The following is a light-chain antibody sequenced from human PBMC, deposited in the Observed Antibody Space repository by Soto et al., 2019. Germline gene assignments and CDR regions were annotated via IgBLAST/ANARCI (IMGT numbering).Light chain of an antibody. Sequence: EVVLTQSPGTLTLSPGERATLSCRASESASSSFLTWYQQKPGQAPKLLIYRTSNRVTAIPDRFSGSGSVTDFTLTISRLEPEDFAVYFCQHYGNSLWTFGQGTKVEIK. J-gene: IGKJ1*01. CDR1: ESASSSF. V-gene: IGKV3-20*01. CDR3: QHYGNSLWT. CDR2: RTS.